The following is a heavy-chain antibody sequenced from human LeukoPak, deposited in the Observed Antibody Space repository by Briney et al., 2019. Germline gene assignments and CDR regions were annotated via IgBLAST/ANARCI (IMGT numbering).Heavy chain of an antibody. CDR3: ARGGPQQIEYGMDV. Sequence: ASVKVSCKASGYTFTSYDINWVRQATGQGLEWMGWMNSNSGNTGYAQKFQGRVTMTRNTSISTAYMELSSLRSEDTAVYYCARGGPQQIEYGMDVWGQGTTVTVSS. D-gene: IGHD6-6*01. CDR2: MNSNSGNT. CDR1: GYTFTSYD. J-gene: IGHJ6*02. V-gene: IGHV1-8*01.